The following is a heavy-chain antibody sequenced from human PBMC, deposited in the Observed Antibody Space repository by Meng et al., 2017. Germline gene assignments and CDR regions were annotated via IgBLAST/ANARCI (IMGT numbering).Heavy chain of an antibody. CDR1: GGSISSSNW. Sequence: AHLKEPGPGLVKPSGPLSRTRAVSGGSISSSNWWSWVRQPPGKGLEWIGEIYHSGSTNYNPSLKSRVTISVDKSKNQFSLKLSSVTAADTAVYYCARGRYSSGWDRFDYWGQGTLVTVSS. CDR2: IYHSGST. J-gene: IGHJ4*02. CDR3: ARGRYSSGWDRFDY. V-gene: IGHV4-4*02. D-gene: IGHD6-19*01.